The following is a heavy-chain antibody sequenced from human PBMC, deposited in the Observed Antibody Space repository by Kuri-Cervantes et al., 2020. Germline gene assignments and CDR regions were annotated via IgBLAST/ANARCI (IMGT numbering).Heavy chain of an antibody. D-gene: IGHD2-15*01. CDR3: ARDRYCSGGNCYRDFDC. V-gene: IGHV3-23*01. CDR1: GFTFSSYA. J-gene: IGHJ4*02. CDR2: ISGSGGST. Sequence: GESLKISCAASGFTFSSYAMSWVRQAPGKGLEWVSAISGSGGSTYYADSVKGRFTISRDNYKNTLYLQMNSLRAEDTAVYYCARDRYCSGGNCYRDFDCWGQGTLVTVSS.